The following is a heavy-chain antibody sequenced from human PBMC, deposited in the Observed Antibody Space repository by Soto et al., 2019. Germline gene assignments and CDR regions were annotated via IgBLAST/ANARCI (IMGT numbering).Heavy chain of an antibody. CDR2: INAGNGNT. CDR1: GYTFTSYA. CDR3: ARDRGDGYNLVY. D-gene: IGHD5-12*01. V-gene: IGHV1-3*01. Sequence: GASVKVSCKASGYTFTSYAMHWVRQAPGQRLEWMGWINAGNGNTKYSQKFQGRVTITRDTSASTAYMELSSLRSEDTAVYYCARDRGDGYNLVYWGQGTLVTVSS. J-gene: IGHJ4*02.